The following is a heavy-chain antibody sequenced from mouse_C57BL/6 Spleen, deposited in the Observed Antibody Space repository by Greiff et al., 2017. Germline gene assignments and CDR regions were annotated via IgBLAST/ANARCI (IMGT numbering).Heavy chain of an antibody. J-gene: IGHJ2*01. CDR3: ARKYDYDGNYFDY. CDR1: GYAFSSSW. D-gene: IGHD2-4*01. CDR2: IYPGDGDT. V-gene: IGHV1-82*01. Sequence: VQLQQSGPELVKPGASVKISCKASGYAFSSSWMNWVKQRPGKGLEWIGRIYPGDGDTNYNGKFKGKATLTADKSSSTAYMQLSSLTSEDSAVYFCARKYDYDGNYFDYWGQGTTLTVSS.